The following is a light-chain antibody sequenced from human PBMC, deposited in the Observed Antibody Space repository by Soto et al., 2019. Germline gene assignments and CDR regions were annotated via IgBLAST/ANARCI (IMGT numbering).Light chain of an antibody. CDR1: QSLLNSDGYNC. Sequence: DIVMTQSPLSLPVTPGEAASISCRSSQSLLNSDGYNCLEWYLQRPGQSQQLLIYLGSNRASGVPERISGSGSGTNFTLKISRVGAEDVGVYYCVEALQTLTFGQGTKLEIK. CDR2: LGS. CDR3: VEALQTLT. V-gene: IGKV2-28*01. J-gene: IGKJ2*01.